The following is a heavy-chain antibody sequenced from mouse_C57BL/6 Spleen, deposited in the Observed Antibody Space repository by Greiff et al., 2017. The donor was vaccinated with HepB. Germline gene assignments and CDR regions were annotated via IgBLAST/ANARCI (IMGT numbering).Heavy chain of an antibody. V-gene: IGHV1-64*01. CDR1: GYTFTSYW. D-gene: IGHD2-2*01. Sequence: QVQLQQSGAELVKPGASVKLSCKASGYTFTSYWMHWVKQRPGQGLEWIGMIHPNSGSTNYNEKFKSKATLTVDKSSSTAYMQLSSLTSEDSAVYYCARRDGYDAWFAYWGQGTLVTVSA. CDR3: ARRDGYDAWFAY. J-gene: IGHJ3*01. CDR2: IHPNSGST.